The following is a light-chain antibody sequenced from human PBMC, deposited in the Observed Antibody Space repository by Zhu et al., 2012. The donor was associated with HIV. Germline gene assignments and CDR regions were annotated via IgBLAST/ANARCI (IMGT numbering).Light chain of an antibody. J-gene: IGKJ4*01. CDR3: QHRDNWPPGLA. CDR1: QSVSRN. Sequence: ETVMTQSPATLSVSPGERATLSCRTSQSVSRNLAWYQQKPGQAPRLLIYGASTRATGIPARFSGSGSGTDFTLTISSLEPEDFAVYYCQHRDNWPPGLAFGGGTKVEIK. CDR2: GAS. V-gene: IGKV3-15*01.